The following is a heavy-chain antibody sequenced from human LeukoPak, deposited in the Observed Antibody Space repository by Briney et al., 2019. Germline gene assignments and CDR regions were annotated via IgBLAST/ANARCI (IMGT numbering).Heavy chain of an antibody. CDR2: ISGSGGST. Sequence: GGSLRLSCAASGFTFSSYAMSWVRQAPGKGLEWVSAISGSGGSTYYADSVKGRFTISRDNSKNTLYLQMNSLRAEDTAVYYCAEDRRIVVVVAAPDAFDIWGQGTMVTVSS. CDR3: AEDRRIVVVVAAPDAFDI. J-gene: IGHJ3*02. V-gene: IGHV3-23*01. D-gene: IGHD2-15*01. CDR1: GFTFSSYA.